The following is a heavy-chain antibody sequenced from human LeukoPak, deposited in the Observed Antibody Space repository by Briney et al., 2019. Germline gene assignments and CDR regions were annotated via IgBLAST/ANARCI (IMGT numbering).Heavy chain of an antibody. CDR3: ATVTIFGVDPFDY. J-gene: IGHJ4*02. Sequence: GGSLRLSCAASGFTFSSYAMHWVRQAPGKGLEWVAVIPYDGSNKYYADSVKGRFTISRDNSKNTLYLQMNSLRAEDTAVYYCATVTIFGVDPFDYWGQGTLVTVSS. CDR2: IPYDGSNK. V-gene: IGHV3-30-3*01. CDR1: GFTFSSYA. D-gene: IGHD3-3*01.